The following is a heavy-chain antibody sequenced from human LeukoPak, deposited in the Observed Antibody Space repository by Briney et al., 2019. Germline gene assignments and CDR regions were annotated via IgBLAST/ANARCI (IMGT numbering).Heavy chain of an antibody. CDR1: GGSISSYY. Sequence: PSGTLSLTCTVSGGSISSYYWSWIRQPPGKGLEWIGYIYYSGSTNYNPSLKSRVTISVDTSKNQFSLKLSSVTAADTAVYYCARVYDFWSGYCTFDYWGQGTLVTVSS. CDR2: IYYSGST. D-gene: IGHD3-3*01. V-gene: IGHV4-59*01. J-gene: IGHJ4*02. CDR3: ARVYDFWSGYCTFDY.